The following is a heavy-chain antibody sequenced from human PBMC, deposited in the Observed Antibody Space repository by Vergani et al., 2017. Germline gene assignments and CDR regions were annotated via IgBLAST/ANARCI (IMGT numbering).Heavy chain of an antibody. CDR1: GFTFTAHG. CDR3: ARDSARIAARPDYYMDV. CDR2: ISGQNFRT. J-gene: IGHJ6*03. D-gene: IGHD6-6*01. Sequence: EVQLLESGGGSAQPGESLRLSCVASGFTFTAHGLNWVRQAPGKGLEWVSGISGQNFRTHYADSVKGRFTISRDNSKNTLYLQMNSLRAEDTAVYYCARDSARIAARPDYYMDVWGKGTTVTVSS. V-gene: IGHV3-23*01.